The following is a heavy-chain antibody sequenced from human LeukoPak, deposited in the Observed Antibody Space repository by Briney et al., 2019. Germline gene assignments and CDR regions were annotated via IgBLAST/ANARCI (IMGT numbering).Heavy chain of an antibody. V-gene: IGHV3-9*01. CDR3: ARDGRTAYYYDSSGYYPS. CDR1: GFTFDDYA. Sequence: GGSLRLSCAASGFTFDDYAMHWVRQAPGKGLEWVSGISWNSGSIGYADSVKGRFTISRDNAKNSLYLQMNSLRAEDTALYYCARDGRTAYYYDSSGYYPSWGQGTLVTVSS. CDR2: ISWNSGSI. D-gene: IGHD3-22*01. J-gene: IGHJ4*02.